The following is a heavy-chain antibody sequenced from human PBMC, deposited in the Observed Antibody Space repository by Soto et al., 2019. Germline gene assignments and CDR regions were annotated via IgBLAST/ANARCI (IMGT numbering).Heavy chain of an antibody. Sequence: GGSLRLSCVASGFTFDDFAMHWVRQAPGKGLEWVSGMSWNRGSIVYADSVKGRFTISRDNAKNSLYLQMNSLRPEDTALYYCAKDISLXXLSAPAHWGQGTLVTVSS. CDR1: GFTFDDFA. CDR2: MSWNRGSI. V-gene: IGHV3-9*01. J-gene: IGHJ4*02. D-gene: IGHD3-16*02. CDR3: AKDISLXXLSAPAH.